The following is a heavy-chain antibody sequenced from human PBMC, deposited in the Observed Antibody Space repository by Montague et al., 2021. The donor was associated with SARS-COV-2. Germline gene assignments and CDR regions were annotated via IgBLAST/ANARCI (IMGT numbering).Heavy chain of an antibody. CDR2: IYVTGST. Sequence: TLSLTCFPTRRSSDLGGPCRSWIRQPAGQGLEWIGRIYVTGSTRYSPSLESRVTMSIDTAKGQFSLKLSSVTAADTGVYYCARFLGFCSGANCYSSGMDVWGQGTTVTVSS. D-gene: IGHD2-15*01. V-gene: IGHV4-61*02. J-gene: IGHJ6*02. CDR1: RRSSDLGGPC. CDR3: ARFLGFCSGANCYSSGMDV.